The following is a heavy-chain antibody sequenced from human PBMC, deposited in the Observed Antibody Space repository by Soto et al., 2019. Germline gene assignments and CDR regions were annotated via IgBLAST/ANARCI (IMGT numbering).Heavy chain of an antibody. Sequence: GGSLRLSCAASGFTFSSYGMHWVRQAPGKGLEWVAVISYDGSNKYYADSVKGRFTISRDNSKNTLYLQMNSLRAEDTAVYYCAKDRSRLEYYYYGMDVWGQGTTVTVSS. D-gene: IGHD1-1*01. J-gene: IGHJ6*02. V-gene: IGHV3-30*18. CDR2: ISYDGSNK. CDR1: GFTFSSYG. CDR3: AKDRSRLEYYYYGMDV.